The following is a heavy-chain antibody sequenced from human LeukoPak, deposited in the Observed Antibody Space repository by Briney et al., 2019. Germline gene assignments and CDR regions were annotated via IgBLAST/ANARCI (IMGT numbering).Heavy chain of an antibody. CDR1: GFTFSDYS. D-gene: IGHD3-10*01. CDR3: ARLPTTNYYGSGSYFDY. V-gene: IGHV3-48*01. CDR2: ISSRSTTI. J-gene: IGHJ4*02. Sequence: GGSLRLSCAASGFTFSDYSMNWFRQAPGRGLEWVSYISSRSTTIFYADSVKGRFTISRDNAKNSLNLQMRSLRAEDTAAYYCARLPTTNYYGSGSYFDYWGQGTLVTVSS.